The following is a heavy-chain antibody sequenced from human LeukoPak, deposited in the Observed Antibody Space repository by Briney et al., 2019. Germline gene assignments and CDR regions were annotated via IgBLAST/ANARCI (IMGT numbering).Heavy chain of an antibody. CDR3: ARLSAL. Sequence: RASVKVSCKTSGYPFSDYYIHWIRQASGQGLESMGWIDPKNGDTKYAQRSQGRLTISMDTSMDTVYMELSSLRYDDTAVYYCARLSALWGQGTLVTVSS. CDR1: GYPFSDYY. CDR2: IDPKNGDT. J-gene: IGHJ4*02. V-gene: IGHV1-2*02.